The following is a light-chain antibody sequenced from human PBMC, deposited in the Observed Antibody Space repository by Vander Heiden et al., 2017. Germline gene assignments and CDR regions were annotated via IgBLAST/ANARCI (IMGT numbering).Light chain of an antibody. J-gene: IGKJ1*01. CDR2: AAS. CDR1: QSIGNW. Sequence: DVQITQPPSSVSASVGDRVTITCRASQSIGNWLAWYQHKPGKAPELLIYAASSLQTGVPSRFSGSGFRTDFTLTISSLQPEDFATYYCQQANSFPRTFGQGTKIELK. V-gene: IGKV1D-12*01. CDR3: QQANSFPRT.